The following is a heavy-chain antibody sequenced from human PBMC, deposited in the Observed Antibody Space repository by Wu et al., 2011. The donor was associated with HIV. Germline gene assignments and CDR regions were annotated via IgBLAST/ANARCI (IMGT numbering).Heavy chain of an antibody. CDR2: ISPYNGDT. V-gene: IGHV1-18*01. D-gene: IGHD2-15*01. CDR3: ARRAPCSGGSCGVDFDY. CDR1: GYTFTTYG. J-gene: IGHJ4*02. Sequence: QVQLVQSGAELKKPGASVRVSCKASGYTFTTYGISWVRQAPGQGLEWMGWISPYNGDTNYAQKFQGRVTMTTDTSTSTAYMDLRSLRSDDTAVYYCARRAPCSGGSCGVDFDYWGQGTLVTVSS.